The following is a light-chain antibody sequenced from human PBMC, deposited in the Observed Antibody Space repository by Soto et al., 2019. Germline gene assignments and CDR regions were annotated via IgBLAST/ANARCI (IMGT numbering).Light chain of an antibody. J-gene: IGKJ5*01. CDR1: QTLSSSY. CDR3: QQFGSSFIT. CDR2: GAS. V-gene: IGKV3-20*01. Sequence: EIILTQSPGTLSLSPGERATLSCRASQTLSSSYLAWYQQKPGQAPRLLIYGASRRATGVPDRFSGSGSGTDFTLTIRRLEREDFAVYFCQQFGSSFITFGQGTRLEIK.